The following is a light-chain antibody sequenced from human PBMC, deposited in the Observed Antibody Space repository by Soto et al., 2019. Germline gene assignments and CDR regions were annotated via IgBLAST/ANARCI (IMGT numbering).Light chain of an antibody. V-gene: IGKV1-33*01. CDR2: DAS. J-gene: IGKJ2*01. Sequence: DIQMTQSPSSLSASVGDRVTITCQASQDISNYLSWYQQKPGKAPKLLIYDASSLETGVPSRFSGGGSGTDFTFTISSLQPEDFATYYCQQYDDLPYTFGQGTKLEIK. CDR3: QQYDDLPYT. CDR1: QDISNY.